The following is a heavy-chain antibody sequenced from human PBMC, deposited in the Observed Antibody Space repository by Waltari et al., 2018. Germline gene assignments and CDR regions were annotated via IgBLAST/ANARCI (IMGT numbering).Heavy chain of an antibody. Sequence: QVQLQESGPGLVKPSETLSLTCTVSGGSISSYYWSWIRQPPGKGLEWIGYIYYSGSTNHIPSLKVRVTISLDTSKNQFSLQLSSVTAAYTAVYYCARVLAWGSVSYGRPDAFDIWGQGTMFTVSS. CDR3: ARVLAWGSVSYGRPDAFDI. CDR2: IYYSGST. D-gene: IGHD1-26*01. J-gene: IGHJ3*02. V-gene: IGHV4-59*01. CDR1: GGSISSYY.